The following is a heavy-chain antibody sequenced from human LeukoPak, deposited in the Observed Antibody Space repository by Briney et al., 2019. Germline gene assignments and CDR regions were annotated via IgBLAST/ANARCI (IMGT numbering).Heavy chain of an antibody. D-gene: IGHD2-2*01. J-gene: IGHJ4*02. V-gene: IGHV3-23*01. Sequence: PGGSLRLSCTASGXTFSNHAMSWVRQAPGKGLEWVSAPSGSGGSTYYADSVKGRFTISRDNSKNTLYLQMNSLRAEDTAKYYCAKVASLCTSTSCVRGGFDYWGQGTLVTVSS. CDR3: AKVASLCTSTSCVRGGFDY. CDR1: GXTFSNHA. CDR2: PSGSGGST.